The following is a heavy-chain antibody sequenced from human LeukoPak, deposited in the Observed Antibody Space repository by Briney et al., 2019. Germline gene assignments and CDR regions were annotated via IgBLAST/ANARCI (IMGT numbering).Heavy chain of an antibody. J-gene: IGHJ4*02. V-gene: IGHV3-23*01. CDR2: IGGSGFST. CDR1: GFTFSNYA. D-gene: IGHD3-22*01. Sequence: GGSLRPSCAASGFTFSNYAMSWVRQAPGKGLEWVSAIGGSGFSTFYADSVKGRFTISRDNSKNTLYLQMNSLRAEDTAVYYCAKDHAYYDSSGYYQDFDYWGQGTLVTVSS. CDR3: AKDHAYYDSSGYYQDFDY.